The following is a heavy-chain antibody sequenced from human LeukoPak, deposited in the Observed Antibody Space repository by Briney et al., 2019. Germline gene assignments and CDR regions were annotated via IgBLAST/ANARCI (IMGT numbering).Heavy chain of an antibody. CDR1: GGSFSCYY. CDR3: ARGQGTVTTH. V-gene: IGHV4-34*01. CDR2: INHSGSA. D-gene: IGHD4-11*01. J-gene: IGHJ4*02. Sequence: SETLSLTFAVSGGSFSCYYWTWVRPPPGKGLEWIGEINHSGSANYNPSLMSRVTISLDTSKNHFSLNLSSVTAADTAVYYCARGQGTVTTHWGQGTLVTVSS.